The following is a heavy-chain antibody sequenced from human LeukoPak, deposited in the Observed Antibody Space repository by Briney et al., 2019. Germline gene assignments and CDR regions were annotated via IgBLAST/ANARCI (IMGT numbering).Heavy chain of an antibody. Sequence: PSETLSLTCAVYGGSFSGYYWSWIRQPPGKGLEWIGEINHSGSTNYNPSLKSRVTISVDTSKNQFSLKLSSVTAADTAVYYCARDRYLGYCSSTSCDDWFDPWGQGTLVTVSS. CDR2: INHSGST. CDR3: ARDRYLGYCSSTSCDDWFDP. D-gene: IGHD2-2*01. CDR1: GGSFSGYY. J-gene: IGHJ5*02. V-gene: IGHV4-34*01.